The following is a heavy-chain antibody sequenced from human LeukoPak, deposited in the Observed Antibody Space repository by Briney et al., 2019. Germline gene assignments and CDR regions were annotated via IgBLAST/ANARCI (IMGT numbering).Heavy chain of an antibody. V-gene: IGHV1-46*01. D-gene: IGHD1-26*01. CDR3: ASGSYSVSPFDY. J-gene: IGHJ4*02. CDR2: INPSGGST. Sequence: PGRSLRLSCAASGFTFSSYGMHWVRQAPGQGLEWMGIINPSGGSTSYAQKSQGRVTMTRDTSTSTVYMELSSLRSEDTAVYYCASGSYSVSPFDYWGQGTLVTVSS. CDR1: GFTFSSYG.